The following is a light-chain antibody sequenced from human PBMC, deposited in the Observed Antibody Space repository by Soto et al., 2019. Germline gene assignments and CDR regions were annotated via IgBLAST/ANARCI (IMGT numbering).Light chain of an antibody. CDR2: GAS. V-gene: IGKV3-20*01. CDR3: QQYSSSPQT. CDR1: QSLKKTF. J-gene: IGKJ1*01. Sequence: ETVLTQSPGTLSLSPGERATLSCRASQSLKKTFLAWYQQKPGQAPRLLIYGASSRATGIPDRFSGSGSGTDFTLTISRLEPEDFAVYYCQQYSSSPQTFGQGTKVDIK.